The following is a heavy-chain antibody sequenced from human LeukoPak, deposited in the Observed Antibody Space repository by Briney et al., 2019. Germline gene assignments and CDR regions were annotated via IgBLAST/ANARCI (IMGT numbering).Heavy chain of an antibody. D-gene: IGHD3-9*01. Sequence: PSETLSLTCTVSGGSISSSNYYWGWIRQPPGRGLEWIGNIYYSGTTSYNPSLKSRVTISVDTSKNQFSLRLSSVTAADTAVYYCARRGDILTDYAFDYWGQGTLVTVSS. CDR3: ARRGDILTDYAFDY. V-gene: IGHV4-39*01. CDR2: IYYSGTT. CDR1: GGSISSSNYY. J-gene: IGHJ4*02.